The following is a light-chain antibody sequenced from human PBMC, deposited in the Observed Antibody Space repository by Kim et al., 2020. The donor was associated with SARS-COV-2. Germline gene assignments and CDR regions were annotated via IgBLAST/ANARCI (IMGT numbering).Light chain of an antibody. CDR1: SLRSYY. CDR3: NSRDSSGNHV. Sequence: VALGQTVRITCQGDSLRSYYASWYKQKPGQAPVLVIYGKNNRPSGIPDRFSGSSSGNTASLTITGAQAEDEADYYCNSRDSSGNHVFGTGTKVTVL. J-gene: IGLJ1*01. CDR2: GKN. V-gene: IGLV3-19*01.